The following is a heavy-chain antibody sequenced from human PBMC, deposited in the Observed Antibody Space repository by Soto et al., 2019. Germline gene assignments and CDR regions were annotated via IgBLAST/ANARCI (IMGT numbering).Heavy chain of an antibody. D-gene: IGHD6-13*01. CDR3: ANWYGNHYFGLDV. CDR1: GYSFDAYI. CDR2: INPRGLTK. V-gene: IGHV3-48*01. J-gene: IGHJ6*02. Sequence: VQLVESWGALVQPGGSLRLSCAASGYSFDAYIINCVRQAPGKGLEWVSSINPRGLTKFYADSVRGRFTISRDDASRSLFLQMNNLRAEDTAVYYCANWYGNHYFGLDVWGRGTTVTVSS.